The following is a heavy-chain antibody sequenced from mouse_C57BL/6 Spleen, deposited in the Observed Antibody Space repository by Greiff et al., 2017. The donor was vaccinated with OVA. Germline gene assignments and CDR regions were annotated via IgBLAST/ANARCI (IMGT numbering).Heavy chain of an antibody. J-gene: IGHJ2*01. CDR2: IRLKSDNYAT. Sequence: EVQLVESGGGLVQPGGSMKLSCVASGFTFSNYWMNWVRQSPEKGLEWVAQIRLKSDNYATHYAESVKGRFTISRDDSKSSVYLQMNNLRAEDTGIYYCTLTGTGGSFAYWGQGTTLTVSS. D-gene: IGHD4-1*01. CDR3: TLTGTGGSFAY. CDR1: GFTFSNYW. V-gene: IGHV6-3*01.